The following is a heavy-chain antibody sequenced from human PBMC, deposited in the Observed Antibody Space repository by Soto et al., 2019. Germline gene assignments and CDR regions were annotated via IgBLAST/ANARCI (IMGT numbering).Heavy chain of an antibody. J-gene: IGHJ6*02. D-gene: IGHD5-12*01. CDR1: GFTFSSYA. CDR2: ISGSGGST. V-gene: IGHV3-23*01. Sequence: GGSLRLSCAASGFTFSSYAMSWVRQAPGKGLEWVSAISGSGGSTYYADSVKGRYTISRDNSKNTLYLQMNSLRAEDTAVYNCAKDLATWIQPGEYYYYGMDVWGQGATVTVSS. CDR3: AKDLATWIQPGEYYYYGMDV.